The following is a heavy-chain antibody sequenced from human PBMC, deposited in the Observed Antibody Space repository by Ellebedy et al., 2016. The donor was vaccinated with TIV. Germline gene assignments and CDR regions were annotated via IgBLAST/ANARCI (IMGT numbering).Heavy chain of an antibody. V-gene: IGHV3-7*03. CDR2: INHDGSEK. Sequence: GESLKISCAASGFTFNSYWMSWVRQAPGKELEWVANINHDGSEKFYADSVQGRFTIFRDNDKKSIYLQLNSLRAEDTAIYYCARDYFGSGSDNAMDVWGQGTTVIVSS. J-gene: IGHJ6*02. CDR1: GFTFNSYW. CDR3: ARDYFGSGSDNAMDV. D-gene: IGHD3-10*01.